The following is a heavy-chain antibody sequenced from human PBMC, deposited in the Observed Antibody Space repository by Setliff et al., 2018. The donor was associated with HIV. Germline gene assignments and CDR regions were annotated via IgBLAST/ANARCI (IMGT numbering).Heavy chain of an antibody. D-gene: IGHD1-26*01. V-gene: IGHV3-7*05. CDR1: GFTFSSYW. J-gene: IGHJ4*02. Sequence: PGGSLRHSCAASGFTFSSYWMSWVRQAPGKGLEWVANIKQDGSEKYYVDSVKGRFTISRDNAKNSLYLQMNSLRAEDTAVYYCATGRLRATSPFDNWGQGTLVTVSS. CDR2: IKQDGSEK. CDR3: ATGRLRATSPFDN.